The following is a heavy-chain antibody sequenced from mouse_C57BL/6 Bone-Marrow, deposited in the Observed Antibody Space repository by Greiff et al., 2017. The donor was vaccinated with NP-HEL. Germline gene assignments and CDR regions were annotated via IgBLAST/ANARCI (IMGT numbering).Heavy chain of an antibody. CDR2: IDPSDSYT. Sequence: QVQLQQPGAELVMPGASVKLSCKASGYTFTSYWMHWVKQRPGQGLEWIGEIDPSDSYTNYNQKFKGKSTLTVDKSSSTAYMQLSSLTSEDSAVYYCARGEYYFDYWGQSTTLTVSS. V-gene: IGHV1-69*01. J-gene: IGHJ2*01. CDR1: GYTFTSYW. CDR3: ARGEYYFDY.